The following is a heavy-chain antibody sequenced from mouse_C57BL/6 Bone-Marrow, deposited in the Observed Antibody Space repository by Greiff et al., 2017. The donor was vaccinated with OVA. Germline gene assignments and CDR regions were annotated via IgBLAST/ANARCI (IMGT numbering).Heavy chain of an antibody. CDR1: GYTFTSYD. D-gene: IGHD1-1*01. Sequence: VQRVESGPELVKPGASVKLSCKASGYTFTSYDINWVKQRPGQGLEWIGWIYPRDGSTKYNEKFKGKATLTVDTSSSTAYMELHSLTSEDSAVYFCARRDTVVAYYFDYWGQGTTLTVSS. CDR3: ARRDTVVAYYFDY. J-gene: IGHJ2*01. V-gene: IGHV1-85*01. CDR2: IYPRDGST.